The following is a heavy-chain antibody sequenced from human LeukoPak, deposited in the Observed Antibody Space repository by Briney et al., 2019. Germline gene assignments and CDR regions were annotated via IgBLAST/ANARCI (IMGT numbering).Heavy chain of an antibody. Sequence: PSETLSLTCTVSGGSISSYYWSWIRQPPGKGLEWIGHIYYSGSTNYNPSLKSRVTISVDTSKNQFSLKLSSVSAADTAVYYCARGPSVAAGFFDYWGQGTLVTVSS. CDR2: IYYSGST. V-gene: IGHV4-59*01. D-gene: IGHD6-13*01. J-gene: IGHJ4*02. CDR1: GGSISSYY. CDR3: ARGPSVAAGFFDY.